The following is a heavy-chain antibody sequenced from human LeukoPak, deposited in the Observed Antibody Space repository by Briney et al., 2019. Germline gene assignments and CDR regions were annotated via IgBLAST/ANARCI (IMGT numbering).Heavy chain of an antibody. J-gene: IGHJ3*02. CDR2: VYHSGAT. Sequence: SETLSLTCTVSGGSISSTRYYWAWIRQPPGKGLERIGSVYHSGATYYNPSLQSRVTISADTSNNQFSLKLSSVTAADTALYYCARRARGAKFGSGAFDIWGQGTMVTVSS. D-gene: IGHD3-10*01. CDR1: GGSISSTRYY. V-gene: IGHV4-39*01. CDR3: ARRARGAKFGSGAFDI.